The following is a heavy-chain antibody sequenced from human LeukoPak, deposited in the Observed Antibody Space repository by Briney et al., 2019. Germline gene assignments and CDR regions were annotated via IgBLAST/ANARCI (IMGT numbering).Heavy chain of an antibody. CDR1: GYTFTGYY. V-gene: IGHV1-2*02. D-gene: IGHD2-2*01. J-gene: IGHJ6*03. CDR3: ARGPRGHVPAAIYYYYYMDV. CDR2: INPNSGGT. Sequence: GASVKVSCKASGYTFTGYYMHWVRQAPGQGLEWMGWINPNSGGTNYAQKFQGRVTMTRDTSISTAYMELSRLRSDDTAVYNCARGPRGHVPAAIYYYYYMDVWGKGTTVTISS.